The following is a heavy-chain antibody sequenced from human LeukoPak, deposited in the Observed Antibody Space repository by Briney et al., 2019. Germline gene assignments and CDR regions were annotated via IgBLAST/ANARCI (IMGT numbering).Heavy chain of an antibody. CDR1: GGSFSGYY. CDR2: INHSGST. V-gene: IGHV4-34*01. J-gene: IGHJ4*02. CDR3: ARGGMGIVDY. D-gene: IGHD7-27*01. Sequence: PSETLSLTCAVYGGSFSGYYWSWIRQPPCKGLAWIGEINHSGSTNYNPSLKSRVTISVDTSKNQFSLKLSSVTAADTAVYYCARGGMGIVDYWGQGTLVTVSS.